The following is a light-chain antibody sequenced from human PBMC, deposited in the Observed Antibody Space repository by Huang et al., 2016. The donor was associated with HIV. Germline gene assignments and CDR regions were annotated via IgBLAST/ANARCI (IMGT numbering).Light chain of an antibody. Sequence: EIVLTQSPATLSLSPGERATLSCRASQNVTDSLAWYRQKPGQAPSLLIYRAANRATGTTARFRGSGSGTDVTLTISSREPEDFAIYYCQERIQWPRLTFGGGTKVEIK. V-gene: IGKV3-11*01. CDR1: QNVTDS. CDR2: RAA. CDR3: QERIQWPRLT. J-gene: IGKJ4*01.